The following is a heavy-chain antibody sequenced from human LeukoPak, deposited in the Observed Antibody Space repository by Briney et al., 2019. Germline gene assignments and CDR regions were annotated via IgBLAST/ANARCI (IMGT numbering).Heavy chain of an antibody. CDR3: ARWDDSSGYYPYYFDY. V-gene: IGHV3-21*01. CDR1: GFTFSSYS. J-gene: IGHJ4*02. Sequence: GGSLRLSCAASGFTFSSYSMNWVRQAPGKGLEWVSSISSSSGYIYYADSVKGRFTISRDNAKKSLYLQMNSLRAEDTAVYYCARWDDSSGYYPYYFDYWGQGTLVTVSS. D-gene: IGHD3-22*01. CDR2: ISSSSGYI.